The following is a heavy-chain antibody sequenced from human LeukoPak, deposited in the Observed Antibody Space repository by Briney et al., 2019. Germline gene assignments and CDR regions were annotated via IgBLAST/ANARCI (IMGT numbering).Heavy chain of an antibody. CDR1: GGTFSSYA. CDR3: ASRQQYSGSYYGMDV. J-gene: IGHJ6*02. Sequence: ASVKVSCKASGGTFSSYAISWVRQAPGQGLEWMGWINPNSGGTNYAQKFQGRVTMTRDTSTSTVYMELSSLRSEDTAVYYCASRQQYSGSYYGMDVWGQGTTVTVSS. V-gene: IGHV1-8*02. CDR2: INPNSGGT. D-gene: IGHD1-26*01.